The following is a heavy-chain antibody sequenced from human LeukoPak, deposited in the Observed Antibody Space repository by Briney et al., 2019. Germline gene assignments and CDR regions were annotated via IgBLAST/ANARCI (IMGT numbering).Heavy chain of an antibody. CDR2: IYHSGST. D-gene: IGHD3-3*01. J-gene: IGHJ4*02. V-gene: IGHV4-38-2*02. CDR3: ASYDFWSGYHDY. Sequence: KPSETLSPTCTVSGYSISSGYYWGWIRQPPGKVLELIGSIYHSGSTYYNPSLKSRVTISVDTSKNQFSLKMNSVTAADTAVYYCASYDFWSGYHDYWGQGTLVTVSS. CDR1: GYSISSGYY.